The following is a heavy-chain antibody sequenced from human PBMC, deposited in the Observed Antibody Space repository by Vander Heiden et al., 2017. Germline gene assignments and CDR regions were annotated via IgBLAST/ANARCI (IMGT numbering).Heavy chain of an antibody. Sequence: QVQLVESGGGLVQPAGSLRLSCASSGFTFRYYYMSLLRQARGKGMEWVSYMSSSGSTIYYADSVKGRFSISRDNAKNSLYLQMNSLRAEDTAVYYCAREWEGWNRGDYWGQGTLVTVSS. D-gene: IGHD1-1*01. CDR1: GFTFRYYY. J-gene: IGHJ4*02. CDR3: AREWEGWNRGDY. V-gene: IGHV3-11*01. CDR2: MSSSGSTI.